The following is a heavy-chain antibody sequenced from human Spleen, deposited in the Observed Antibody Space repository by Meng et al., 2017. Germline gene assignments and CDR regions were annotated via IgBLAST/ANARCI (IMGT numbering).Heavy chain of an antibody. J-gene: IGHJ4*02. D-gene: IGHD6-13*01. CDR3: ARATAAGFDY. CDR2: IYYSGST. V-gene: IGHV4-61*01. CDR1: GGSVRRGSYY. Sequence: QVQLLGAVQGLVRPSATLSCSCTVSGGSVRRGSYYWSWIRQPPGKGLEWIGYIYYSGSTSYNPSLKSRVTISVDTSKNQFSLKLSSVTAADTAVYYCARATAAGFDYWGQGTLVTVSS.